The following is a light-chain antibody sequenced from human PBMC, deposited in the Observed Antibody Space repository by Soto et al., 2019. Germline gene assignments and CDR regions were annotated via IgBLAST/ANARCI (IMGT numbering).Light chain of an antibody. J-gene: IGLJ3*02. CDR2: LNSDGSH. CDR1: SGHSSYA. Sequence: QPVLTQSPSASASLGASVKLTCTLSSGHSSYAIAWHQQQPEKGPRYLMKLNSDGSHSKGDGIPDRFSGSSSGAGRYLTISGLQSEDEADCSCQTWGTGLLVFGGGTKVTVL. V-gene: IGLV4-69*01. CDR3: QTWGTGLLV.